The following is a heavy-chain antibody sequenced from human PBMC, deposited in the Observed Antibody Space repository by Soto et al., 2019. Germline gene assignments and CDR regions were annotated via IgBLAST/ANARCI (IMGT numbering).Heavy chain of an antibody. CDR2: IYYSGST. Sequence: PSETLSLTCTVSGGSISSYYWSWIRQPPGKGLEWIGYIYYSGSTNYNPSLKSRVTISVDTSKNQCSLKLSSVTTADTAVYYCARTVPRHASSGWYWFDPWGQGTLVTVSS. CDR1: GGSISSYY. CDR3: ARTVPRHASSGWYWFDP. V-gene: IGHV4-59*01. J-gene: IGHJ5*02. D-gene: IGHD6-19*01.